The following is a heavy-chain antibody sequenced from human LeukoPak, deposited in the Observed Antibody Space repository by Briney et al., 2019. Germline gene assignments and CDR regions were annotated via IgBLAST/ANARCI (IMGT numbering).Heavy chain of an antibody. V-gene: IGHV5-51*01. CDR3: ARWALYSGSYNAYFQH. D-gene: IGHD1-26*01. J-gene: IGHJ1*01. Sequence: GESLKISCKGSGYSFTSYWIGWVRQMPGKGLEWMGIIYPGDSDTRYSPSFQGQVTISADKSISTAYLQWSSLKASDTAMYYCARWALYSGSYNAYFQHWGQGTLVTVSS. CDR2: IYPGDSDT. CDR1: GYSFTSYW.